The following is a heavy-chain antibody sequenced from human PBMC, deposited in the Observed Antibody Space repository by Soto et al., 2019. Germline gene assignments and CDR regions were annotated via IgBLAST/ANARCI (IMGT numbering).Heavy chain of an antibody. J-gene: IGHJ3*02. D-gene: IGHD3-22*01. CDR3: ARPRSYYDGRGTDVDAFDI. Sequence: QVQLVQSGAEVKKPGSSVKVSCKASGGTFSSYAISWVRQAPGQGLEWMGGIIPIFGTANYAQKFQGKVTITADESTSPAYMELSSLISEDTAVYYCARPRSYYDGRGTDVDAFDIWGQGTMVTVSS. V-gene: IGHV1-69*01. CDR1: GGTFSSYA. CDR2: IIPIFGTA.